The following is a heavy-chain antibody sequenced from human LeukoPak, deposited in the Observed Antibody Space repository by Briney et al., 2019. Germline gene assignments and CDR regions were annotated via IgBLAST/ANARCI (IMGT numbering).Heavy chain of an antibody. Sequence: GASVKVSCKASGGTFSSYAISWVRQAPGQGLEWMGRIIPILGIANYARKFQGRVTITADKSTSTAYMELSSLRSADTAVYYCARDYCSSTSCYSEVWFDPWGQGTLVTVSS. CDR2: IIPILGIA. CDR3: ARDYCSSTSCYSEVWFDP. CDR1: GGTFSSYA. V-gene: IGHV1-69*04. D-gene: IGHD2-2*01. J-gene: IGHJ5*02.